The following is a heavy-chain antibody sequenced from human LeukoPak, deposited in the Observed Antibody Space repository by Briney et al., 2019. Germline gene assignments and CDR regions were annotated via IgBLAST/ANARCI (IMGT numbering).Heavy chain of an antibody. J-gene: IGHJ4*02. CDR1: GFTFSSYS. V-gene: IGHV3-30-3*01. D-gene: IGHD3-3*01. Sequence: GRSLRLSCAASGFTFSSYSMHWVRQAPGKGLEWVAVLSNGGTNKYYADSVKGRFTISRDNSKKTLYLQMNSLRAEDTAVYFCARDQTDDFEGVDYWGQGTLVTVSS. CDR3: ARDQTDDFEGVDY. CDR2: LSNGGTNK.